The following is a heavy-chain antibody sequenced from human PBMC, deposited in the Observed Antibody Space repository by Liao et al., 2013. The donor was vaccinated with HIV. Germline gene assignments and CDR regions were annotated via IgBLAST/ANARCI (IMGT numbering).Heavy chain of an antibody. CDR2: ITDSGST. D-gene: IGHD3-22*01. CDR1: GGSFSGYY. V-gene: IGHV4-34*01. Sequence: QVQLQQWGAGLVKPSDTVSLTCAVYGGSFSGYYWSWIRQSPRKGLEWIGEITDSGSTNHNPSLESRVTISVDTSKNQFSLKLSSVTAADTAVYYCARDDTSGYYPFDSWGQGTLVTVSS. J-gene: IGHJ4*02. CDR3: ARDDTSGYYPFDS.